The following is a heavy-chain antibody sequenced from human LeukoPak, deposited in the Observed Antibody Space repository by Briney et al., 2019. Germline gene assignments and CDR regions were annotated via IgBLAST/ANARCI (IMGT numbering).Heavy chain of an antibody. D-gene: IGHD4-11*01. Sequence: GGSLRLSCVVSGFSFSNSYMTWIRQTPGKGLESLAYISGSGSDIYYADSVKGRFTISRDNAKNSLYLQMNSLRAEDTAVYYCVLTTVTGFDYWGQGTLVTVSS. CDR3: VLTTVTGFDY. V-gene: IGHV3-11*04. CDR1: GFSFSNSY. CDR2: ISGSGSDI. J-gene: IGHJ4*02.